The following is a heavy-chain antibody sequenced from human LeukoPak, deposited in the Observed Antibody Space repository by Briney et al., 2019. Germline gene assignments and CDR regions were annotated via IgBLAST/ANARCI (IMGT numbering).Heavy chain of an antibody. CDR3: ARVSGARDAFDI. Sequence: SETLSLTCAVYGGSFSGYYWSWIRQPPGKGLEWIGEINHSGSTNYNPSLKSRVTMSVDTSKNQFSLKLSSVTAADTAVYYRARVSGARDAFDIWGQGTMVTVSS. J-gene: IGHJ3*02. CDR1: GGSFSGYY. V-gene: IGHV4-34*01. D-gene: IGHD1-26*01. CDR2: INHSGST.